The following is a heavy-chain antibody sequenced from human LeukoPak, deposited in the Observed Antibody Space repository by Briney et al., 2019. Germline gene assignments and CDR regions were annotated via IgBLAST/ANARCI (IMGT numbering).Heavy chain of an antibody. CDR2: IIPIFGTA. Sequence: AASVKVSCKASGDTFSSYDIIWVRQAPGQGLEWMGRIIPIFGTANYAEKFQGRVTITTDDSTSTAHMELSSRRAEDTAVYYCARDGYDSRGYYSGYYYYYMDVGGKGTTVTLSS. V-gene: IGHV1-69*05. CDR3: ARDGYDSRGYYSGYYYYYMDV. D-gene: IGHD3-22*01. J-gene: IGHJ6*03. CDR1: GDTFSSYD.